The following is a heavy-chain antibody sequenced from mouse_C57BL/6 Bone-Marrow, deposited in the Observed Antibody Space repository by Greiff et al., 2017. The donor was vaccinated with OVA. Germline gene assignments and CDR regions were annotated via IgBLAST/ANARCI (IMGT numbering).Heavy chain of an antibody. J-gene: IGHJ3*01. CDR2: IHPSDSDT. CDR1: GYTFTSYW. D-gene: IGHD2-5*01. V-gene: IGHV1-74*01. CDR3: ARKEAYYSNFSFAY. Sequence: QVQLQQPGAELVKPGASVKVSCKASGYTFTSYWMHWVKQRPGQGLEWIGRIHPSDSDTNYNQKFKGKATLTVDQSSSTAYMQLNSLTSEDSAVYYCARKEAYYSNFSFAYWGQGTLVTVSA.